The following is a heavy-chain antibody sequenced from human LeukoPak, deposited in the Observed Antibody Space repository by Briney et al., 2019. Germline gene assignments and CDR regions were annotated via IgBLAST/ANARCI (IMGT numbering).Heavy chain of an antibody. Sequence: PSETLSLTCAVYGGSFSGYYWSWIRRPPGKGLEWIGEINHSGNTNYNPSLQNRVTISVDTSNNQFSLKVRSVTAADTAVYYCARGRYDYVWGTNDYNYYYMDVWGKGTTVTVSS. V-gene: IGHV4-34*01. CDR1: GGSFSGYY. CDR3: ARGRYDYVWGTNDYNYYYMDV. J-gene: IGHJ6*03. D-gene: IGHD3-16*01. CDR2: INHSGNT.